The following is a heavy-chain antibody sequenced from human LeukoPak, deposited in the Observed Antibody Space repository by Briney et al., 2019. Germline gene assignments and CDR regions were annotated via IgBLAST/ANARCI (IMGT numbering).Heavy chain of an antibody. J-gene: IGHJ4*02. V-gene: IGHV3-23*01. CDR2: ISSRGDST. CDR3: ARAAHYDSSGYYRPDY. Sequence: PGGSLRLSCAASGFTFSNYAMSWVRQVPGRGLEWVSTISSRGDSTYDADSVKGRFTISRDNAKNSLDLQMNSLRAEDTAVYYCARAAHYDSSGYYRPDYWGQGTLVTVSS. D-gene: IGHD3-22*01. CDR1: GFTFSNYA.